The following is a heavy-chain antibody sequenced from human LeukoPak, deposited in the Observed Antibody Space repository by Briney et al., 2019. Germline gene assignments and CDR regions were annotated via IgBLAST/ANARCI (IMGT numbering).Heavy chain of an antibody. CDR1: GGSISSYY. CDR3: ARLTMVRGVIIVRGWFAP. J-gene: IGHJ5*02. CDR2: IYYSGST. D-gene: IGHD3-10*01. Sequence: PSETLSLTCTVSGGSISSYYWNWIRKPPGQGKELVGYIYYSGSTNYNPSLKSRVTISVDTSTNQFSLKLSSVTAADTAVDYCARLTMVRGVIIVRGWFAPWGQGTLVTVSS. V-gene: IGHV4-59*13.